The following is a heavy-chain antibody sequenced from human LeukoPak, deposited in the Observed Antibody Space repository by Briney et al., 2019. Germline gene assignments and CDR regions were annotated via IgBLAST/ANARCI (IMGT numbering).Heavy chain of an antibody. V-gene: IGHV4-39*07. Sequence: SETLSLTCTVSGGSISSSSYYWGWIRQPPGKGLEWIGSIYYSGSTYYNPSLKSRVTISVDTSKNQFSLKLSSVTAADTAVYYCAREGYSYGYGYYYYYYYMDVWGKGTTVTVSS. J-gene: IGHJ6*03. D-gene: IGHD5-18*01. CDR1: GGSISSSSYY. CDR2: IYYSGST. CDR3: AREGYSYGYGYYYYYYYMDV.